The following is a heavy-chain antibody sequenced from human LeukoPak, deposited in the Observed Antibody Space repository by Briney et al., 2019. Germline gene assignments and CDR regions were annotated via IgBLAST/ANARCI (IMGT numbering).Heavy chain of an antibody. Sequence: SETLSLTCTVSGGSISTSNYYWGWIRQPPGKGLEWIGNIFYSGSTYYSPSLRSRVTISLDTSRNQFSLKLNSVTAADTAVYYCARVQYQLLKHYYYMDVWGKGTTVTISS. V-gene: IGHV4-39*07. CDR3: ARVQYQLLKHYYYMDV. CDR2: IFYSGST. D-gene: IGHD2-2*01. CDR1: GGSISTSNYY. J-gene: IGHJ6*03.